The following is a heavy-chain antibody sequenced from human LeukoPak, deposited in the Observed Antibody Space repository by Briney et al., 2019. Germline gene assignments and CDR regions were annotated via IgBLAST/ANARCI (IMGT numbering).Heavy chain of an antibody. CDR2: IRGDGRAT. J-gene: IGHJ4*02. D-gene: IGHD6-19*01. V-gene: IGHV3-74*01. CDR1: GFIFTDYW. Sequence: PGGSLRLSCAASGFIFTDYWMHWVRQAPGKELVWVARIRGDGRATTYADSVKGRFTISRDNAMNTVFLQMKSLRAEDTGIYYRARFYFPEEHDRAWYEAHWGQGIRVTVS. CDR3: ARFYFPEEHDRAWYEAH.